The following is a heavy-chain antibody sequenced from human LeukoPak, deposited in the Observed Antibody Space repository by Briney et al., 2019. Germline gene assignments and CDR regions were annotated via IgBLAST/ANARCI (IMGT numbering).Heavy chain of an antibody. Sequence: GGSLRLSCAASGFTFTTYWMSWVRQAPGKGLEWVSAISGSGGSTYYADSVKGRFTISRDNSKNTLYLQMNSLRAEDTAVYYCAKTTEASTTYYFDYWGQGTLVTVSS. CDR1: GFTFTTYW. V-gene: IGHV3-23*01. J-gene: IGHJ4*02. CDR3: AKTTEASTTYYFDY. D-gene: IGHD1-14*01. CDR2: ISGSGGST.